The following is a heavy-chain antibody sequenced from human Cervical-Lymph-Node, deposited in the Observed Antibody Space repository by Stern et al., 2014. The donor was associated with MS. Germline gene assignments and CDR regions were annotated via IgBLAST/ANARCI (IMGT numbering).Heavy chain of an antibody. CDR2: ISSNSSYI. J-gene: IGHJ4*02. CDR3: AREGYSSGWYPN. Sequence: EVQLVESGGGLVKPGGSLRLSCAASGFTFSSYSMNWVRQAPGQGLEWVSSISSNSSYIYYADSVKGRFTISRDNAKNSLYLQMNSLRAEDTAVYYCAREGYSSGWYPNWGQGTLVTVSS. CDR1: GFTFSSYS. V-gene: IGHV3-21*01. D-gene: IGHD6-19*01.